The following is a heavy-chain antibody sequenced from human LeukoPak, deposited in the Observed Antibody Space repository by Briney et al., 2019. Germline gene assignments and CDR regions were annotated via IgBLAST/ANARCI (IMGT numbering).Heavy chain of an antibody. Sequence: SETLSLTCTVSGYFISSGYHWGWIRQPPGKGLEWIAGIYRSGTTYYNPSLKSRVTMSVDTSKNQFSLKLSSVTAADTAVYYCARINWVFDYWGQGTLVTVSS. CDR3: ARINWVFDY. D-gene: IGHD7-27*01. CDR2: IYRSGTT. V-gene: IGHV4-38-2*02. CDR1: GYFISSGYH. J-gene: IGHJ4*02.